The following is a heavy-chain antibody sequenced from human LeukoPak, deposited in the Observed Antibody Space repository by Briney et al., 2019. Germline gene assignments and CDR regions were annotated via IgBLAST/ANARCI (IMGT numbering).Heavy chain of an antibody. Sequence: ASVKVSCKGSGYTFTDYYMHWVRQAPGQGLEWMGWIYPNRGGTTYAQKFQGRVTMTRDTSINTAYMELSRLRSDDTAVYYCARAYDGSGNLDYWGQGTLVTVSS. D-gene: IGHD3-22*01. CDR1: GYTFTDYY. J-gene: IGHJ4*02. CDR2: IYPNRGGT. V-gene: IGHV1-2*02. CDR3: ARAYDGSGNLDY.